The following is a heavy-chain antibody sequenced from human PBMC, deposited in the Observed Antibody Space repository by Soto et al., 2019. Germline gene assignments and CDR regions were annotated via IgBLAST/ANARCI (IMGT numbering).Heavy chain of an antibody. CDR1: GFTFSSYW. CDR3: AREWSYFDY. Sequence: PGGSLRLSCAASGFTFSSYWMSWVRQAPGKGPEWVANIKQTGSEKYYVDSVKGRFTISRDDAKNSLYLQMNSLRAEDTAVYYCAREWSYFDYWGQGTLVTVSS. V-gene: IGHV3-7*01. J-gene: IGHJ4*02. D-gene: IGHD3-3*01. CDR2: IKQTGSEK.